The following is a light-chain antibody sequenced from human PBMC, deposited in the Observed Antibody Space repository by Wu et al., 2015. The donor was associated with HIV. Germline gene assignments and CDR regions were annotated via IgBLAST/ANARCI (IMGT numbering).Light chain of an antibody. V-gene: IGKV1-5*03. CDR1: QTIDTW. J-gene: IGKJ2*03. CDR3: QQYHGSSNS. Sequence: DIQMTQSPSTLSASVGDRVTITCRASQTIDTWLAWYQQKPGKAPKLLIYKASTLESGVPSRFSGSGSGTEFTLTISSLQPDDFATYYCQQYHGSSNSFGQGTKLEIK. CDR2: KAS.